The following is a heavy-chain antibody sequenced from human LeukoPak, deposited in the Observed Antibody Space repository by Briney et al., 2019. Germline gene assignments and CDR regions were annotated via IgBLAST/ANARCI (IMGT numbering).Heavy chain of an antibody. D-gene: IGHD4-17*01. J-gene: IGHJ4*02. CDR1: GYTFTSYD. CDR3: TRFGDYRKAPTDY. V-gene: IGHV1-8*01. Sequence: ASVKVSCKASGYTFTSYDINWVRRATGQGLEWMGWMNPNSGNTGYAQKFQGRVTMTRNTSISTAYMELSSLRSEDTAVYYCTRFGDYRKAPTDYWGQGTLVTVSS. CDR2: MNPNSGNT.